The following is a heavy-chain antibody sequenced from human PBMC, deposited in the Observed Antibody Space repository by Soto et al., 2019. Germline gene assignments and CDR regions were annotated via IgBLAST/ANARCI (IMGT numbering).Heavy chain of an antibody. D-gene: IGHD2-15*01. J-gene: IGHJ4*02. CDR2: ISNSGRTL. CDR1: GFTFSDYY. Sequence: GGSLRLSCAASGFTFSDYYMSWIRQAPGKGLEWVSYISNSGRTLYYADSMKGRLTISRDNAKNSLFLQMNSLRAEDTAVYYCARDRFRGLGRFDYWGQGTLVTVSS. CDR3: ARDRFRGLGRFDY. V-gene: IGHV3-11*04.